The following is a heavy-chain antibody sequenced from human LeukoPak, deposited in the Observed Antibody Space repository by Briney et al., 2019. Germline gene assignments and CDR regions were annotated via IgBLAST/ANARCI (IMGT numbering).Heavy chain of an antibody. Sequence: PGGSLRLSCAASGFTFNRYAMSWVRQAAGKGLEWVSSISGSGGSTYYADSVKGRFTISRDSSKNMLYLQMNTLRAEDTAIYYCAKDGIDSGDPNGFDPWGQGTLVTVSS. J-gene: IGHJ5*02. V-gene: IGHV3-23*01. D-gene: IGHD3-10*01. CDR3: AKDGIDSGDPNGFDP. CDR1: GFTFNRYA. CDR2: ISGSGGST.